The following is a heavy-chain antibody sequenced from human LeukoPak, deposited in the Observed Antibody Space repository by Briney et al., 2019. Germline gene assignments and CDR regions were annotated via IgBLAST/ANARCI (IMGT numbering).Heavy chain of an antibody. Sequence: PSETLSLTCTVSGGSISTYYWSWIRQPPGKGLKWIGYIFYSGSTNYNPSLKSRVTISVDTSKNQFSLKLSSVTAADTAVYYCARGPTKTSMDVWGKGTTVTVSS. CDR2: IFYSGST. CDR1: GGSISTYY. J-gene: IGHJ6*03. V-gene: IGHV4-59*01. CDR3: ARGPTKTSMDV.